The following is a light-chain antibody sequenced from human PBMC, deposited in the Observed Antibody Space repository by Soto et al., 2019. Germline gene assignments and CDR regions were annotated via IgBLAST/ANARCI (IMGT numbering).Light chain of an antibody. CDR1: ESISNN. J-gene: IGKJ1*01. V-gene: IGKV1-39*01. CDR3: QQTYSTPRGA. CDR2: AAS. Sequence: DIQMTQSPSSLSASVGDRVTITCRASESISNNLNWYQQKPGKAPKLLIYAASTLQSGVPSRFSGGGSGTDFTLTIGSLQPEDVTTDYCQQTYSTPRGAFGQGTKVEIK.